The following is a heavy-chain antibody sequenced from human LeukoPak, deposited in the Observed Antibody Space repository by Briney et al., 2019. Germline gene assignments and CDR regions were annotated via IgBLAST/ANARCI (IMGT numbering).Heavy chain of an antibody. V-gene: IGHV5-51*01. D-gene: IGHD1-1*01. CDR2: IYPGDSDT. CDR1: GHSFTSYW. J-gene: IGHJ3*02. Sequence: KAGESLKISCRGPGHSFTSYWIGWVRQMPGKGLEWMGIIYPGDSDTRHSPSFQGQVTISADKSISTAYLRWSSLRATDTAMYYCARCGTGFVDAFDIWGQGTMVTVSS. CDR3: ARCGTGFVDAFDI.